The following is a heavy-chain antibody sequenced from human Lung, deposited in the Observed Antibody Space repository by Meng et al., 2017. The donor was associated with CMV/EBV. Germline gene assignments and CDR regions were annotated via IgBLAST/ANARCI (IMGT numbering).Heavy chain of an antibody. CDR3: ASKMYYDFWSAYRGTEGVDPFNI. D-gene: IGHD3-3*01. J-gene: IGHJ3*02. V-gene: IGHV1-2*02. CDR2: ISPNNGAT. CDR1: GDIFTDYR. Sequence: SVKVSCXASGDIFTDYRMHWVRQAPGQGLEWMGWISPNNGATNYAQKFQGRVTMTRDTSINTAYMELNRLTYDDTAVYYCASKMYYDFWSAYRGTEGVDPFNIWGQGTLVTVSS.